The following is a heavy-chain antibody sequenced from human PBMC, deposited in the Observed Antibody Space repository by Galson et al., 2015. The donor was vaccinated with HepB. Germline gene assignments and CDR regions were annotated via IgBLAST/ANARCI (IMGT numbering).Heavy chain of an antibody. V-gene: IGHV3-21*01. D-gene: IGHD6-25*01. J-gene: IGHJ5*01. CDR3: ARGSAAGTWFDS. Sequence: LRLSCAGSGFTFSSYSMNWVRQTPGKGLEWVSSISHSSSFIYHADSLKGRFSISSDNAKKSVYLQMNSLGVEDTAVYYCARGSAAGTWFDSWGQGILVTVSS. CDR2: ISHSSSFI. CDR1: GFTFSSYS.